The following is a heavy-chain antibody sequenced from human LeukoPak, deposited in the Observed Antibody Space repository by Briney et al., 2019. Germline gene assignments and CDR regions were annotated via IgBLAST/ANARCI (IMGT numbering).Heavy chain of an antibody. CDR1: GFTLSSNW. CDR2: IRYDGSNK. D-gene: IGHD6-13*01. Sequence: PGGSLRLSCAVSGFTLSSNWMHWVRQAPGKGLEWVAFIRYDGSNKYYADSVKGRFTISRDNSKNTLYLQMNSLRAEDTAVYYCAKDYSSSWTFDYWGQGTLVTVSS. V-gene: IGHV3-30*02. CDR3: AKDYSSSWTFDY. J-gene: IGHJ4*02.